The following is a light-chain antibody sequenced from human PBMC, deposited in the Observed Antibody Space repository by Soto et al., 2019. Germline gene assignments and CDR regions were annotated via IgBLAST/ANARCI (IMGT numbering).Light chain of an antibody. J-gene: IGKJ1*01. CDR2: GAS. CDR1: QSVSSN. Sequence: EIVMTQSPATLSVSPGERATLSCRASQSVSSNLAWYQQKPGQAPRLLIYGASTSATGIPARFSGSGSGTEFTLTISSLQSEDFAVYYCQQYNNWPPVTFGQGTKVDIK. CDR3: QQYNNWPPVT. V-gene: IGKV3-15*01.